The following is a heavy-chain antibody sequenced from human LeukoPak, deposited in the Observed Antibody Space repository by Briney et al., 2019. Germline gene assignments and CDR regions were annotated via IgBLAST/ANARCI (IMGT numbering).Heavy chain of an antibody. Sequence: GGSLRLSCAASGFTFSTYGMTWVRQAPGKGLEWVSVLSGSGATTYYADSVKGRFTISRDNSKNTLYLQMNSLRAEDTAVYYCAKTTVVIITPSFFYFDYWGQGTLVTVSS. V-gene: IGHV3-23*01. D-gene: IGHD3-22*01. J-gene: IGHJ4*02. CDR2: LSGSGATT. CDR1: GFTFSTYG. CDR3: AKTTVVIITPSFFYFDY.